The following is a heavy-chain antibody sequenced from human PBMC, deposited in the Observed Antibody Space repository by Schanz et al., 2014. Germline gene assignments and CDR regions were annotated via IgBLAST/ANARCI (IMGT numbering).Heavy chain of an antibody. J-gene: IGHJ4*02. Sequence: EVQLLESGGGLVQPGRSLTLSCAASGFTFSDYYMSWIRQAPGKGLEWVSGISGSGGSTYDADSVKGRFTISRDNSKNTLYLQMNSLSAEDTAVYYCAKRNHDMQSLPLDYWGQGTLVIVSS. CDR2: ISGSGGST. CDR3: AKRNHDMQSLPLDY. D-gene: IGHD3-9*01. V-gene: IGHV3-23*01. CDR1: GFTFSDYY.